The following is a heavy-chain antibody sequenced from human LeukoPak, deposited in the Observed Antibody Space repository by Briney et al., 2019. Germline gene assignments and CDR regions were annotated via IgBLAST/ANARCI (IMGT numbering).Heavy chain of an antibody. CDR3: ARDRYMRGDAFDI. D-gene: IGHD5-24*01. Sequence: PSETLSLTCTVSGGSISSYYWSWIRQPPGKGLEWIGYIYYSGSTNYNPSLKSRVTISVDTSKNQFSLKLSSVTAADTAVYYCARDRYMRGDAFDIWGQGTMVTVSS. CDR2: IYYSGST. J-gene: IGHJ3*02. V-gene: IGHV4-59*01. CDR1: GGSISSYY.